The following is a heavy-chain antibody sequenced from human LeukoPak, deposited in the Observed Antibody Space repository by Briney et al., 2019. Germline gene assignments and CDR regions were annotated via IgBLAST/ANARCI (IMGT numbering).Heavy chain of an antibody. CDR2: MNPNSGNT. Sequence: ASVKVSCKASGYTFTSYDINWVRQATGQGLEGMGWMNPNSGNTGYAQKFQGRVPITRPTSLSTAYMEPSSLRSEDTAVYYCAGSHGSGSYGGDWFAPWGQGTLVTVSS. CDR3: AGSHGSGSYGGDWFAP. J-gene: IGHJ5*02. D-gene: IGHD3-10*01. V-gene: IGHV1-8*03. CDR1: GYTFTSYD.